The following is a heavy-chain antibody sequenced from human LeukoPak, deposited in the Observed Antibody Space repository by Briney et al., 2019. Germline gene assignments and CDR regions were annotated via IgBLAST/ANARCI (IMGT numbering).Heavy chain of an antibody. V-gene: IGHV3-21*01. CDR3: AELGITMIGGV. CDR1: GFTFSSYN. CDR2: ITSGSSYI. D-gene: IGHD3-10*02. Sequence: GGSLRLSCAASGFTFSSYNMNWVRQAPGKGLEWVSSITSGSSYIYYADSVKGRFTVSRDNAKNSLYLQMNSLRVEDTAVYYCAELGITMIGGVWGKGTTVTISS. J-gene: IGHJ6*04.